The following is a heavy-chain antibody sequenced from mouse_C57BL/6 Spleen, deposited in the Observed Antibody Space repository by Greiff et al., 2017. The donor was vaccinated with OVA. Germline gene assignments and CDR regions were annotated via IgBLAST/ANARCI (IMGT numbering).Heavy chain of an antibody. Sequence: QVQLQQPGAELVKPGASVKMSCKASGYTFTSYWITWVKQRPGQGLEWIGDIYPGSGSTNYNEKFKSKATLTVDTSSSTAYMQLSSLTSYDSAVYYCAREGSYYYAMDYWGQGTSVTVSS. CDR3: AREGSYYYAMDY. J-gene: IGHJ4*01. CDR1: GYTFTSYW. V-gene: IGHV1-55*01. CDR2: IYPGSGST.